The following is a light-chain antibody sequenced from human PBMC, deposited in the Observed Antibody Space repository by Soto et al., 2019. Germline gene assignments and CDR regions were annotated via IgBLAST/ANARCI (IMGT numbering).Light chain of an antibody. J-gene: IGLJ3*02. CDR2: EDT. CDR3: QAWDSITAM. V-gene: IGLV3-1*01. Sequence: SYELTQPPSVSVSPGQTARMTCPGDKLGDKYVNWYQQRPGQSPVVVIYEDTKRPSGIPERFSGSNSGNTATLTISGTQAMDEADYYCQAWDSITAMFGGGTKVTVL. CDR1: KLGDKY.